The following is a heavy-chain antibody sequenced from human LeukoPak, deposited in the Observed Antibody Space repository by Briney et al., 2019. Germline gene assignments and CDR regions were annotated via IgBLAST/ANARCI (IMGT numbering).Heavy chain of an antibody. CDR1: GYTFTSYD. V-gene: IGHV1-8*01. Sequence: GASVKVSCKASGYTFTSYDINWVRQATGQGLEWMGWMNPNSGNTGYAQKFQGRVTMTRNTSISTAYMELSSLRSEDTAVYYCARERGSSSWYLGVRNWFDPWGQGTLVTVSS. CDR2: MNPNSGNT. D-gene: IGHD6-13*01. CDR3: ARERGSSSWYLGVRNWFDP. J-gene: IGHJ5*02.